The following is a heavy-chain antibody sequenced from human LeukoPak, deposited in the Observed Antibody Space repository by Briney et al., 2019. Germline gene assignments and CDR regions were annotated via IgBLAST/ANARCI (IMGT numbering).Heavy chain of an antibody. CDR3: ARDLSGFDY. J-gene: IGHJ4*02. D-gene: IGHD6-25*01. V-gene: IGHV4-34*01. Sequence: SETLSLTCAVYGGSFSGYYWSWIRQPPGKGLEWIGEINHSGSTNYNPSLKSRVTISVDTSKNQFSLKLSSVTAADTAVYYCARDLSGFDYWGQGTLVTVSS. CDR2: INHSGST. CDR1: GGSFSGYY.